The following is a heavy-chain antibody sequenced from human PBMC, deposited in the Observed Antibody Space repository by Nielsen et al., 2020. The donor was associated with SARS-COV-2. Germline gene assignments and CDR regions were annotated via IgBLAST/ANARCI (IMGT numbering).Heavy chain of an antibody. D-gene: IGHD5-24*01. CDR2: INPYSGGT. CDR3: ARELNVGMAIIGAFDI. V-gene: IGHV1-2*06. J-gene: IGHJ3*02. CDR1: GYTFTTYG. Sequence: ASVKVSCKASGYTFTTYGVSWVRQAPGQGLEWMGRINPYSGGTNYAQKFQGTVTMTRDASISTVYMELTSDDTAVYYCARELNVGMAIIGAFDIWGQGTMVTVSS.